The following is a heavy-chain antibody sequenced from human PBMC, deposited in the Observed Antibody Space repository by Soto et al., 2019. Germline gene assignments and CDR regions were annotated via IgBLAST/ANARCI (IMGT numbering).Heavy chain of an antibody. V-gene: IGHV3-30*18. Sequence: LRLSCAASGFTFSSYGMHWVRQAPGKGLEWVAVISYDGSNKYYAGSVKGRFTISRDNSKNTLYLQMNSLRAEDTAVYYCAKDLVTMVRGVNNYYYFGMDVWGQGTTVTVSS. CDR2: ISYDGSNK. CDR3: AKDLVTMVRGVNNYYYFGMDV. D-gene: IGHD3-10*01. CDR1: GFTFSSYG. J-gene: IGHJ6*02.